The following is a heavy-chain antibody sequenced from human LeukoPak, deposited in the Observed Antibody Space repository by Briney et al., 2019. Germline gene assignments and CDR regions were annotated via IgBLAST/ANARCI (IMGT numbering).Heavy chain of an antibody. CDR2: VKGDGRTT. CDR3: ATGHSYGYDY. D-gene: IGHD5-18*01. J-gene: IGHJ4*02. Sequence: GGSLRLSCAASGLTFSDFWMHWFRQPPGKGLVWVALVKGDGRTTIYADSVKGRFTISRDNAKNTLYLQMSSLRADDSGVYYCATGHSYGYDYWGQGVLVTVSS. CDR1: GLTFSDFW. V-gene: IGHV3-74*01.